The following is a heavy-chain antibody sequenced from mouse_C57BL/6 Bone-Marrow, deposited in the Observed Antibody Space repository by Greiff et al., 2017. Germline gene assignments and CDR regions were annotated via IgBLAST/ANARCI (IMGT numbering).Heavy chain of an antibody. D-gene: IGHD1-1*01. Sequence: EVQLQQSGAELVRPGASVKLSCTASGFNIKDDYMHWVKQRPEQGLEWIGWIDPENGDTEYASKFQGKATISADTSSNTAYLHLSSLTSEDTAVYYCTTYPSITTVVAHEVWGTGTTVTVSS. V-gene: IGHV14-4*01. CDR1: GFNIKDDY. CDR2: IDPENGDT. J-gene: IGHJ1*03. CDR3: TTYPSITTVVAHEV.